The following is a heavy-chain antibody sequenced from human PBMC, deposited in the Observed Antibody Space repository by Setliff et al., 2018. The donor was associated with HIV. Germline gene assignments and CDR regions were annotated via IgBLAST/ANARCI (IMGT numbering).Heavy chain of an antibody. CDR3: TGSQYCSGGSCYHNFDY. J-gene: IGHJ4*02. V-gene: IGHV3-15*01. D-gene: IGHD2-15*01. CDR2: IKNNIDGGIT. Sequence: GSLRLSCAASALNFNLAYMTWVRQAPGKGLEWVGRIKNNIDGGITDYAGSVKGRFTISRDDSKNTLYLQMNSLKTEDTAVYYCTGSQYCSGGSCYHNFDYWGQGTLVTVSS. CDR1: ALNFNLAY.